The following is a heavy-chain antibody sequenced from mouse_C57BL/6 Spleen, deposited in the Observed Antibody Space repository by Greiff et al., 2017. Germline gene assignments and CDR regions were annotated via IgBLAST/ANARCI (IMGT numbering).Heavy chain of an antibody. Sequence: EVQLKESGPELVKPGDSVKISCKASGYSFTGYFMNWVMQSHGKSLEWIGRINPYNGDTFYNQKFKGKATLTVDKSSSTAHMELRSLTSEDSAVYYCAGGWLLRGSAMDYWGQGTSVTVSS. CDR1: GYSFTGYF. D-gene: IGHD2-3*01. CDR2: INPYNGDT. J-gene: IGHJ4*01. V-gene: IGHV1-20*01. CDR3: AGGWLLRGSAMDY.